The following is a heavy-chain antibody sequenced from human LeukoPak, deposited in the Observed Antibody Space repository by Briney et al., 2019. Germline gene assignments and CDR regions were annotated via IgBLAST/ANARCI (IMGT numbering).Heavy chain of an antibody. CDR1: GGTFSSYA. J-gene: IGHJ5*02. V-gene: IGHV1-69*10. Sequence: SVKVSCKASGGTFSSYAISWVRQAPGQGLEWMGRIIPILGIANYAQKFQGRVTITADKSTSTAYMELSGLRSEDTAVYYCAREPCSSTSCYQNCFDPWGEGTLVTVPS. D-gene: IGHD2-2*01. CDR2: IIPILGIA. CDR3: AREPCSSTSCYQNCFDP.